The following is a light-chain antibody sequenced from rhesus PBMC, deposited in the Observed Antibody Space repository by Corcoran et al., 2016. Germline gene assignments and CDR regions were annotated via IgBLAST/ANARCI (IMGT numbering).Light chain of an antibody. J-gene: IGLJ6*01. Sequence: QAALTQPRSVSASPGQSVTISYTGTSNDIGVNKYVSWYRQHPGTAPKVLIYEVNKWAFGVSARFSGAKSGNTASLTISGLQAEDGAEDDCSSFAANNRFLFVTGTKLTVL. CDR2: EVN. CDR3: SSFAANNRFL. V-gene: IGLV2-32*02. CDR1: SNDIGVNKY.